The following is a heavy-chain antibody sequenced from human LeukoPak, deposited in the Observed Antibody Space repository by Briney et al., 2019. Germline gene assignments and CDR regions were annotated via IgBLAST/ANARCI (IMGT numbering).Heavy chain of an antibody. V-gene: IGHV4-59*01. D-gene: IGHD3-22*01. J-gene: IGHJ4*02. CDR3: AGAPISFYDGSGYHLDY. CDR1: GGSISSYY. Sequence: SETLSLTCTVSGGSISSYYWSWIRQPPGKGLEWIGYIYYSGSTNYNPSLKSRVTISVDTSKNQFSLKLSSVTAADTAVYYCAGAPISFYDGSGYHLDYWGQGTLVTVSS. CDR2: IYYSGST.